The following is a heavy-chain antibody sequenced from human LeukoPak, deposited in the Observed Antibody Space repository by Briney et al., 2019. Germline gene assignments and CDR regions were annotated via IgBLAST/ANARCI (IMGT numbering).Heavy chain of an antibody. CDR3: ARGHSGWFAEYFQH. CDR2: INHSGST. V-gene: IGHV4-34*01. J-gene: IGHJ1*01. Sequence: SETLSLTCAVYGGSFSGYYWSWIRQPPGKGLEWIGEINHSGSTNYNPSLKSRVTISVDTSKNQFSLKLSSVTAADTAVHYCARGHSGWFAEYFQHWGQGTLVTVSS. D-gene: IGHD6-19*01. CDR1: GGSFSGYY.